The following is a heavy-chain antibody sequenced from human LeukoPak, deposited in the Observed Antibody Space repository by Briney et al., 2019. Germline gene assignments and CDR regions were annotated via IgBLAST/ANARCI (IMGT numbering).Heavy chain of an antibody. Sequence: SGTLSLTCGVSGGAITSTNWWSWVRQPPGQGLEWIGEVSLSGLTNYNPSLSSRVIMALDTSKNHLSLHLTSVTAADTAVYYCSRENGAFSPFGYWGQGYLVTVLS. J-gene: IGHJ4*02. CDR3: SRENGAFSPFGY. V-gene: IGHV4-4*02. CDR2: VSLSGLT. D-gene: IGHD2-8*01. CDR1: GGAITSTNW.